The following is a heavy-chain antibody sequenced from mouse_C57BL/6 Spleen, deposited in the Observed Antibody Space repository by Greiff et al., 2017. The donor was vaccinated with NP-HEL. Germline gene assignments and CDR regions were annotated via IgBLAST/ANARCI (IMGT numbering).Heavy chain of an antibody. CDR2: IDPSDSET. J-gene: IGHJ2*01. Sequence: QVQLQQSGAELVRPGSSVKLSCKASGYTFTSYWMHWVKQRPIQGLEWIGNIDPSDSETHYNQKFKDKATLTVDKSSSTAYMQLSSLTSEDSAVYYCARGRGNNYFDYWGQGTTLTVSS. CDR1: GYTFTSYW. V-gene: IGHV1-52*01. CDR3: ARGRGNNYFDY. D-gene: IGHD2-1*01.